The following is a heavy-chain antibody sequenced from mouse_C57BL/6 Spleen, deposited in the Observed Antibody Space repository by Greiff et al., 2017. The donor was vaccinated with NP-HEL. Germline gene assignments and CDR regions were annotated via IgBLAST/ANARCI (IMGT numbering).Heavy chain of an antibody. J-gene: IGHJ2*01. Sequence: EVQLVDSGGGLVQSGRSLRLSCATSGFTFSDFYMEWVRQAPGKGLEWIAASRNKANDYTTEYSASVKGRFIVSRDTSQSILYLQMNALRAEDTAIYYCARDAGWDGFDYWGQGTTLTVSS. CDR1: GFTFSDFY. CDR2: SRNKANDYTT. CDR3: ARDAGWDGFDY. V-gene: IGHV7-1*01. D-gene: IGHD4-1*01.